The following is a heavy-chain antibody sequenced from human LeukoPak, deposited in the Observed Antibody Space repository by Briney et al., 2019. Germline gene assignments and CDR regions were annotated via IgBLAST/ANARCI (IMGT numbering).Heavy chain of an antibody. CDR3: TRDDGEKAY. CDR2: IIPIFGTA. D-gene: IGHD3-10*01. Sequence: ASVKVSCKASGGTFSSYAISWVRQAPGQGLEWMGGIIPIFGTANYAQKFQGRVTITTDESTSTAYMELRRLRSEATAVYYCTRDDGEKAYWGQGTLVTVSS. J-gene: IGHJ4*02. V-gene: IGHV1-69*05. CDR1: GGTFSSYA.